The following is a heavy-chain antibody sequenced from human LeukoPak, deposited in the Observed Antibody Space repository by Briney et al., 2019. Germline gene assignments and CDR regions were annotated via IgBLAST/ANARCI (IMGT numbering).Heavy chain of an antibody. D-gene: IGHD3-10*01. CDR3: AREITMVRGVSRNWFDP. CDR1: GGSISSGGYY. Sequence: SETLSLTCTVSGGSISSGGYYWSWIRQHPGKGLEWIGYIYYSGSTYYNPSLKSRVTISVDRSKNQFSLKLSSVTAADTAVYYCAREITMVRGVSRNWFDPWGQGTLVTVSS. V-gene: IGHV4-31*03. CDR2: IYYSGST. J-gene: IGHJ5*02.